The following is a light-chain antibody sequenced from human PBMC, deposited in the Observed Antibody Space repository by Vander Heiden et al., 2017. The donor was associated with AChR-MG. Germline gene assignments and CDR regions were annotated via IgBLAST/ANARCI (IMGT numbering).Light chain of an antibody. J-gene: IGLJ3*02. CDR1: SSDVGGYNY. V-gene: IGLV2-14*03. CDR2: DVS. CDR3: SSYTSSSTRV. Sequence: QSALTHPASVSGSPGQSITISCTGTSSDVGGYNYVSWYQQHPGKAPKLMIYDVSNRPSGVSNRFSVSKSGNTASLTISGLQAEDEADYYCSSYTSSSTRVFGGGTKLTVL.